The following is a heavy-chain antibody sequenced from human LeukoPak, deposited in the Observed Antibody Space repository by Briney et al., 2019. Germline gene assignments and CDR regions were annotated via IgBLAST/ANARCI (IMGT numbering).Heavy chain of an antibody. CDR2: IYYSGST. CDR3: ARGPYDFWSGYFSYYYYMDV. V-gene: IGHV4-59*01. Sequence: SETLSLTCTVSGGSIHNYYWSWIRQPPGKGLEWIGYIYYSGSTNYNPSLKSRVTISVDTSKNQFSLKLSSVTAADTAVYYCARGPYDFWSGYFSYYYYMDVWGKGTTVTVPS. D-gene: IGHD3-3*01. J-gene: IGHJ6*03. CDR1: GGSIHNYY.